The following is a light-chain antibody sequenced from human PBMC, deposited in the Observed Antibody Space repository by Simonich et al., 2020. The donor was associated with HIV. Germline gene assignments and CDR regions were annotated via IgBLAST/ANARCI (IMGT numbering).Light chain of an antibody. V-gene: IGKV4-1*01. CDR2: WAS. CDR3: QQYYSTPLT. J-gene: IGKJ4*01. Sequence: EIVLTQSPGTLSLSPGERATLSCRASQSVSSSYLAWYQQKPGQPPKLLIYWASTRESGVPDRFSGSGSGTDFTLIISSLQAEDVAVYYCQQYYSTPLTFGGGTKVEIK. CDR1: QSVSSSY.